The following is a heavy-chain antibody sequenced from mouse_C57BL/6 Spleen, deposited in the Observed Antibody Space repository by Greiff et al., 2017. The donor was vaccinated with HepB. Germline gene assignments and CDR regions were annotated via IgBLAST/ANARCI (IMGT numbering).Heavy chain of an antibody. Sequence: VQLQQSGPELVKPGASVKISCKASGYTFTDYYMNWVKQSHGKSLEWIGDINPNNGGTSYNQKFKGKATLTVDKSSSTAYMELRSLTSEDSAVYYCARWSSSYNYAMDYWGQGTSVTVSS. J-gene: IGHJ4*01. CDR1: GYTFTDYY. CDR3: ARWSSSYNYAMDY. CDR2: INPNNGGT. V-gene: IGHV1-26*01. D-gene: IGHD1-1*01.